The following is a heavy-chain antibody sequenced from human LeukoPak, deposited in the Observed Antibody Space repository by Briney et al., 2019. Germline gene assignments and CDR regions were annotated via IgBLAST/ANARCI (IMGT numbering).Heavy chain of an antibody. CDR3: ARVGVGRGIAAAGRFDP. CDR1: GYTFTGYY. D-gene: IGHD6-13*01. V-gene: IGHV1-2*06. Sequence: ASVKVSCKASGYTFTGYYMHWVRQAPGRGLEWMGRINPNSGGTNYAQKFQGRVTMTRDTSISTAYMELSRLRSDDTAVYYCARVGVGRGIAAAGRFDPWGQGTLVTVSS. CDR2: INPNSGGT. J-gene: IGHJ5*02.